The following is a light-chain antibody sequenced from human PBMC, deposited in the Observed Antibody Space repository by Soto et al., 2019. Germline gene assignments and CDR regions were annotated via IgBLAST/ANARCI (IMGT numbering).Light chain of an antibody. CDR1: SSDIGGYIF. CDR3: SSYTSSSTVV. Sequence: QSALTQPASVSGSPGQSITVSCTGTSSDIGGYIFVSWYQQHPGKAPKLMIYDINNRPSGVSNRFSGSKSGNTASLTISGLQAEDEADYYCSSYTSSSTVVFGGGTKLTVL. CDR2: DIN. J-gene: IGLJ2*01. V-gene: IGLV2-14*01.